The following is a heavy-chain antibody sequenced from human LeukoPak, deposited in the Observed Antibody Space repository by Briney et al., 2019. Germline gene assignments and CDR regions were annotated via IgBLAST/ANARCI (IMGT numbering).Heavy chain of an antibody. J-gene: IGHJ4*02. D-gene: IGHD6-13*01. CDR2: INSGSRTI. V-gene: IGHV3-48*01. Sequence: GGSLRLSCAASGFTFSSYSMNWVRQAPGKGLEWVSYINSGSRTIYYSDSVKGRFTISRDNAKNSLYLQMNSLRAEDTAVYYCARGGEEYTSSWYDYWGQGTLVTVSS. CDR1: GFTFSSYS. CDR3: ARGGEEYTSSWYDY.